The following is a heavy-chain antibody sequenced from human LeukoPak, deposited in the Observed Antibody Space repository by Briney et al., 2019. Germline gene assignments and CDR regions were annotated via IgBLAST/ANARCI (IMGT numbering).Heavy chain of an antibody. CDR1: GYTFTSYD. D-gene: IGHD3-9*01. V-gene: IGHV1-8*01. CDR3: ARAISPYYDILTGYWGGYYYYMDV. CDR2: MNPNSGNT. J-gene: IGHJ6*03. Sequence: ASVKVSCKASGYTFTSYDINWVRQATGQGLEWMGWMNPNSGNTGYAQKFQGRVTMTRNTSISTAYMELSSLRSEDTAVYYCARAISPYYDILTGYWGGYYYYMDVWGKGTTVTISS.